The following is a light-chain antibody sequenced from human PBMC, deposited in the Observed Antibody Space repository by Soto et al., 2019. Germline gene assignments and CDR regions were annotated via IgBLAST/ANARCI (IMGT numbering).Light chain of an antibody. V-gene: IGKV1-5*03. CDR2: KES. J-gene: IGKJ2*01. Sequence: DIQMTQSPSTLSASVGDRVTITCRASQSIRSWLAWYQQKPGKAPKLLIYKESSLESGVPSRFSGSGSGREFTLTISSLQPDDFATYYCQQHNSYSRYTFGQGTKLEIK. CDR3: QQHNSYSRYT. CDR1: QSIRSW.